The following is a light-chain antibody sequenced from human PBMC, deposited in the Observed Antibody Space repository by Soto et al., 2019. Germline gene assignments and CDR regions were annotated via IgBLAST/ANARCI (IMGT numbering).Light chain of an antibody. CDR1: RNINTY. CDR2: GAS. Sequence: DIQMAQSPSSLSASLGDTITITCRTSRNINTYLTWYQQKPGKAPKLLIFGASSLQSGVPSRLSGSESRTDFTITMNSLQPEDFATYYCQQTSAAPFTFGPGTKVDIK. V-gene: IGKV1-39*01. CDR3: QQTSAAPFT. J-gene: IGKJ3*01.